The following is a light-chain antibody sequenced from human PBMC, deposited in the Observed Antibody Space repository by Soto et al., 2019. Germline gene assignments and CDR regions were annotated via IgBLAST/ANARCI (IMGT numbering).Light chain of an antibody. CDR3: QQYSNLIT. V-gene: IGKV1-33*01. J-gene: IGKJ5*01. CDR2: DAS. Sequence: DIQMTQSPSSPSASVGDRVTITFQASQDISNYLNWYQQKLGKAPKLLIYDASNLETGVPSRFSGSGSGTDFTFTISSLQPEDIATYYCQQYSNLITFGQGTRLEIK. CDR1: QDISNY.